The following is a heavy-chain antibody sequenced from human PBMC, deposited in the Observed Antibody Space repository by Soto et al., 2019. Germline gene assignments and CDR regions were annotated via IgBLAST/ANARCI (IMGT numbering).Heavy chain of an antibody. V-gene: IGHV5-10-1*01. CDR2: IDPSDSYT. Sequence: PGESLKISCKGSGYSFTSYWISWVRQMPGKGLEWMGRIDPSDSYTNYSPSFQGHVTISADKSISTAYLQWSSLKASDTAMYYCARERAVAGIWYGMDVWGQGTTVTVSS. CDR3: ARERAVAGIWYGMDV. J-gene: IGHJ6*02. D-gene: IGHD6-19*01. CDR1: GYSFTSYW.